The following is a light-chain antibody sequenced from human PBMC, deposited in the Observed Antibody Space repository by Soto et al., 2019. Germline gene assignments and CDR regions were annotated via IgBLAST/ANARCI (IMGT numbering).Light chain of an antibody. CDR1: RSDVGAYNY. V-gene: IGLV2-14*01. CDR3: SSFTRRFTFV. CDR2: EGT. J-gene: IGLJ1*01. Sequence: VLTQPACVSGSPGQSIAVSGSGTRSDVGAYNYVSWYQQHPGKAPKLMISEGTNRPAGVSDRFSGCKSGNTASLTISGLQAEDEADYYCSSFTRRFTFVFGTGTKVTVL.